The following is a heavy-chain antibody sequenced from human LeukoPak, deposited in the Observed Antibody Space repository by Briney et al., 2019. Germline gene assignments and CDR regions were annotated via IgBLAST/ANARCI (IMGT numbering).Heavy chain of an antibody. V-gene: IGHV3-23*01. CDR3: AKDRKLRSIAARCFDY. CDR2: ISGSGGST. Sequence: GGSLRLSCAASGFTFSSYAMSWVRQAPGKGLEWVSAISGSGGSTYYADSVKGRFTISRDNSKNTLYLQMNSLRAEDTAVYYCAKDRKLRSIAARCFDYWGQGTLVTVSS. D-gene: IGHD6-6*01. J-gene: IGHJ4*02. CDR1: GFTFSSYA.